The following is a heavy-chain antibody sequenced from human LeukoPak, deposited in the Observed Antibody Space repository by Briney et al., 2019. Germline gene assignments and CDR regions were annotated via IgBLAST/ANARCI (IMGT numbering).Heavy chain of an antibody. CDR2: IYSSGST. J-gene: IGHJ4*02. CDR3: ARDDHSNYRFDY. V-gene: IGHV4-59*01. CDR1: GGSISSYY. Sequence: SETLSLTCTVSGGSISSYYWSWIRQPPGKGLEWIGYIYSSGSTNYNPSLKSRVSISVDTSKNQFSLRVSSVTAADTAVYYCARDDHSNYRFDYWGQGALVTISA. D-gene: IGHD4-11*01.